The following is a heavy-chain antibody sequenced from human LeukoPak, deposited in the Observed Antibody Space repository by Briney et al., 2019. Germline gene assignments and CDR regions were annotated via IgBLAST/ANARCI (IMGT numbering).Heavy chain of an antibody. CDR1: GFTFDDYA. V-gene: IGHV3-9*01. CDR3: AKDTYGGNSEFAFDI. J-gene: IGHJ3*02. D-gene: IGHD4-23*01. CDR2: ISWNSGSI. Sequence: SLRLSCAASGFTFDDYAMHWVRQAPGKGLEWVSGISWNSGSIGYADSVKGRFTISRDNAKNSLYLQMNSLRAEDTALYYCAKDTYGGNSEFAFDIWGQGTMVTVSS.